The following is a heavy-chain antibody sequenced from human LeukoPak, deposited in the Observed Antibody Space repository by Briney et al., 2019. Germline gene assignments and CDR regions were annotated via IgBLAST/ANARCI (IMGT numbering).Heavy chain of an antibody. J-gene: IGHJ5*02. CDR1: GYTFTDYY. Sequence: ASVEVSCKASGYTFTDYYVHWVRQAPGQGLEWMGWISPKSGGTSYPQKFRGRVTMTRDTSINTAYMELSSLRSDDTAVYYCARSGMVRGFAPWGQGTLVTVSS. CDR3: ARSGMVRGFAP. V-gene: IGHV1-2*02. D-gene: IGHD3-10*01. CDR2: ISPKSGGT.